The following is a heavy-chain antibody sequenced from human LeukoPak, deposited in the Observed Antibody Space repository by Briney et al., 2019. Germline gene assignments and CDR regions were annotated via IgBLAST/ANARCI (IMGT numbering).Heavy chain of an antibody. V-gene: IGHV1-18*04. D-gene: IGHD2-2*01. CDR1: GYTFTSYY. J-gene: IGHJ4*02. Sequence: GASVKVSCKASGYTFTSYYMHWVRQAPGQGLEWMGWISAYNGNTNYAQKLQGRVTMTTDTSTSTAYMELSSLRSEDTAVYYCACSSGEYYFDYWGQGTLVTVSS. CDR3: ACSSGEYYFDY. CDR2: ISAYNGNT.